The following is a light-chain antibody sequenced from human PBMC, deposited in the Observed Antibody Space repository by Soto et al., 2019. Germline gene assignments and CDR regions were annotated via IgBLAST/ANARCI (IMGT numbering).Light chain of an antibody. V-gene: IGLV2-14*01. Sequence: QSVLTQPASVSGSPGQSITISCTGTSSDVGGYNYVSWYQQHPGKAPKLMIYEVSNRPSGVSNRFSGSKSGNTASLTISGLQAEDEADYYCSSYTSSSLPVFGGGTKVTVL. J-gene: IGLJ2*01. CDR2: EVS. CDR3: SSYTSSSLPV. CDR1: SSDVGGYNY.